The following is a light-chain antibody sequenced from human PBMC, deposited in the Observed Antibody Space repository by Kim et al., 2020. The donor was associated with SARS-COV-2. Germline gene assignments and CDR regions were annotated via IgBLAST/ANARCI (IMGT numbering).Light chain of an antibody. Sequence: LSPGEGSTLSCRASQSVGIYLNWYQQKSGQAPRLLIYDAHYRASAIPPRFSGDGSGTEFTLTISSLEPEDFAVYYCQQRNSWPLTFGQGTRLEIK. CDR3: QQRNSWPLT. CDR2: DAH. CDR1: QSVGIY. V-gene: IGKV3-11*01. J-gene: IGKJ5*01.